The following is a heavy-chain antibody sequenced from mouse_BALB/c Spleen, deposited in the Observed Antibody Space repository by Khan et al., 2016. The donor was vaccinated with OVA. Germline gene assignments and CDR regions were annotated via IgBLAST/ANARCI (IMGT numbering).Heavy chain of an antibody. CDR1: GFTFSSYV. Sequence: EVELVESGGGSVKPGGSLKLSCAVSGFTFSSYVMSWVRQTPEKRLEWVASISSGGSTYYSDSVKGRFAISRDNARNIVYLQMSSLRSEDMAMYYCARGAYRYDEYYFDYWGQGTTLTVSS. CDR3: ARGAYRYDEYYFDY. V-gene: IGHV5-6-5*01. J-gene: IGHJ2*01. CDR2: ISSGGST. D-gene: IGHD2-14*01.